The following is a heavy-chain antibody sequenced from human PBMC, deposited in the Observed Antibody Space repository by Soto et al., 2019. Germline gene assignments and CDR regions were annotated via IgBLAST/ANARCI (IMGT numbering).Heavy chain of an antibody. CDR2: INAGNGNT. Sequence: ASVKVSCKASGYTFTSYAMHWVRQAPGQRLEWMGWINAGNGNTKYSQKFQGRVTITRDTSASTAYMELSSLRSEDTAVYHCAIEGPDLHAFDIWGQGTMVTVSS. J-gene: IGHJ3*02. CDR1: GYTFTSYA. CDR3: AIEGPDLHAFDI. V-gene: IGHV1-3*01.